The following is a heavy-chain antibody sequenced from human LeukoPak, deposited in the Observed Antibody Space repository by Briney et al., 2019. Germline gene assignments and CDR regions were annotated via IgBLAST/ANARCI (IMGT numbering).Heavy chain of an antibody. Sequence: ASDTLSLTCAVYGGSFSGYYWSWIRQPPGKGLEWIGEINHSGSTNYNPSLKSRVTISVDTAKNQFSLKLSSVTAADTAVYYCARDCSSTSCYRAYAFDIWGQGTMVTVSS. V-gene: IGHV4-34*01. CDR3: ARDCSSTSCYRAYAFDI. D-gene: IGHD2-2*02. CDR1: GGSFSGYY. CDR2: INHSGST. J-gene: IGHJ3*02.